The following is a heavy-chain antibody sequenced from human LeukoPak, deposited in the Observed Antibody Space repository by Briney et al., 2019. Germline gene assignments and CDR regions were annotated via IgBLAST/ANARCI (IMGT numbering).Heavy chain of an antibody. Sequence: PGGSLRLSCAASGFTFSSYAMHGVRQAPGKGLEWVAVISYDGSNKYYADSVKGRFTISRDNSKNTLYLQMNSLRAEDTGVCYCAKAVGAGEIGEIDYWGQGTLVTVSS. CDR1: GFTFSSYA. J-gene: IGHJ4*02. V-gene: IGHV3-30-3*01. D-gene: IGHD1-26*01. CDR2: ISYDGSNK. CDR3: AKAVGAGEIGEIDY.